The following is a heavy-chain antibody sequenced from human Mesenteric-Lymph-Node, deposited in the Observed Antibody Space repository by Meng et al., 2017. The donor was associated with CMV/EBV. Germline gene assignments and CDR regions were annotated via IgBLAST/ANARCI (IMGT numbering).Heavy chain of an antibody. CDR3: ATDKNCGSIHCYRAFDH. Sequence: GGSLRLSCVASGFTFRSPSMHWLRRAPGKGLEWVAIITSDGESQNCADAVEGRVTVSRDNSRNTLYLQMCSLRVDDTAEYYCATDKNCGSIHCYRAFDHWGQGALVTVSS. V-gene: IGHV3-30*04. CDR1: GFTFRSPS. J-gene: IGHJ4*02. CDR2: ITSDGESQ. D-gene: IGHD2-21*02.